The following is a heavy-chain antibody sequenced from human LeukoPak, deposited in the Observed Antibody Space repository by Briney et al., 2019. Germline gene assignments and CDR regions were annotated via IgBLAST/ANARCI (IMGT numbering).Heavy chain of an antibody. CDR2: ISSSSSTI. Sequence: GGSLRLSCAASGFTFSSYSMNWVRQAPGKGLEWVSYISSSSSTIYYADSVKGRFTISRDDAKNSLYLQMNSLRAEDTAVYYCASLPYYYDSSGYYRVDYWGQGTLVTVSS. D-gene: IGHD3-22*01. CDR1: GFTFSSYS. V-gene: IGHV3-48*04. CDR3: ASLPYYYDSSGYYRVDY. J-gene: IGHJ4*02.